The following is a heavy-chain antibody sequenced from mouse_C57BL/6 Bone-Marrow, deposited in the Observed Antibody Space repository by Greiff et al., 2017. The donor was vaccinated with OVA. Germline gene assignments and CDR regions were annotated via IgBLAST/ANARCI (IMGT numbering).Heavy chain of an antibody. CDR3: AREGWLLWGYYYAMDY. J-gene: IGHJ4*01. CDR2: IDPSDSET. V-gene: IGHV1-52*01. D-gene: IGHD2-3*01. Sequence: QVQLQQPGAELVRPGSSVKLSCKASGYTFTSYWMPWVKQRPIQGLEWIGNIDPSDSETHYNQKFKDKATLTVDNSSSTAYMQLSSLTSEDSAVYYCAREGWLLWGYYYAMDYWGQGTSVTVSS. CDR1: GYTFTSYW.